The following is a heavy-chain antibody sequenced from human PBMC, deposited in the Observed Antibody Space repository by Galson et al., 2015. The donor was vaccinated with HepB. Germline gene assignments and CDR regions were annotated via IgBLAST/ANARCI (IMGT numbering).Heavy chain of an antibody. J-gene: IGHJ5*02. V-gene: IGHV3-21*01. CDR2: ISGSSGFI. CDR3: ARDQTYDFWSGHYPKWFDP. CDR1: GFTFSTYT. Sequence: SLRLSCAASGFTFSTYTMNWVRQAPGKGLEWVSSISGSSGFIYYADSVKGRFTVSRDNANDSLYLQMNSLRAEDTAVYYCARDQTYDFWSGHYPKWFDPWGQGTPVTVSS. D-gene: IGHD3-3*01.